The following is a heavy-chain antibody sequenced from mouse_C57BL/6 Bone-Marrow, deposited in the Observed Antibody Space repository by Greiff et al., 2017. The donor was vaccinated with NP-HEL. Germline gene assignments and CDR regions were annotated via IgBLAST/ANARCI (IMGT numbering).Heavy chain of an antibody. J-gene: IGHJ4*01. D-gene: IGHD1-1*01. CDR2: INPYNGGT. CDR3: ARELRNYYAMDY. Sequence: EVQLQQSGPVLVKPGASVKMSCKASGYTFTDYYMNWVKQSHGKSLEWIGVINPYNGGTSYNQKFKGKATLTVDKSSSTAYMELNSLTSEDSAVYYGARELRNYYAMDYWGQGTSVTVSS. CDR1: GYTFTDYY. V-gene: IGHV1-19*01.